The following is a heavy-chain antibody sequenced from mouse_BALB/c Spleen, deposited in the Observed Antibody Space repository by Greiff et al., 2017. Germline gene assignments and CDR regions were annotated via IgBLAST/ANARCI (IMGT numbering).Heavy chain of an antibody. CDR2: IDPANGNT. V-gene: IGHV14-3*02. D-gene: IGHD1-1*01. J-gene: IGHJ2*01. CDR3: ARDGDGRGYFDY. Sequence: EVQVVESGAELVKPGASVKLSCTASGFNIKDTYMHWVKQRPEQGLEWIGRIDPANGNTKYDPKFQGKATITADTSSNTAYLQLSSLTSEDTAVYYCARDGDGRGYFDYWGQGTTLTVSS. CDR1: GFNIKDTY.